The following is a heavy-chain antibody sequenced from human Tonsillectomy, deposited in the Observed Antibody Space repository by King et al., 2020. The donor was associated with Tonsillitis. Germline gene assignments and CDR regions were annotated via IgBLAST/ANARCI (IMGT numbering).Heavy chain of an antibody. Sequence: VQLVESGGGLVQPGGSLRLSCAASGFTFSTYWMSWVRQAAGKGLEWVANIKQDGSEKYYVDSVKGRFTISRDNAKKSLYLQMNSLRAEDTAVYYFARALYDFWSGYYYWGQGTLVTVSS. CDR2: IKQDGSEK. D-gene: IGHD3-3*01. V-gene: IGHV3-7*01. J-gene: IGHJ4*02. CDR1: GFTFSTYW. CDR3: ARALYDFWSGYYY.